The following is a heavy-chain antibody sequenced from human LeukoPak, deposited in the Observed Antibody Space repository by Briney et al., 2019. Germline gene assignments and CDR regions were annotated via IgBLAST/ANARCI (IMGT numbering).Heavy chain of an antibody. J-gene: IGHJ3*02. CDR1: GYSISSGYY. CDR2: IYTSGST. D-gene: IGHD1-26*01. V-gene: IGHV4-4*07. Sequence: PSETLSLTCTVSGYSISSGYYWSWIRQPAGKGLEWIGRIYTSGSTNYNPSLKSRVTMSVDTSKNQFSLKLSSVTAADTAVYYCASDWEAFDIWGQGTMVTVSS. CDR3: ASDWEAFDI.